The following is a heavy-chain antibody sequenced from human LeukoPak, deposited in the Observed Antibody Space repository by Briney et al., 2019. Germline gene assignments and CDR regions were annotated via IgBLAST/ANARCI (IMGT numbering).Heavy chain of an antibody. CDR3: VRGFGEARSNWFDP. CDR1: GGSISSGGYS. CDR2: IYHSGST. Sequence: PSETLSLTCAVSGGSISSGGYSWSWLRQPPGKGLEWLGYIYHSGSTYYNPSLKSRVTISVDTSKNQFSLKLSSVTAADTAVYYCVRGFGEARSNWFDPWGQGTLVTVSS. D-gene: IGHD3-10*01. V-gene: IGHV4-30-2*01. J-gene: IGHJ5*02.